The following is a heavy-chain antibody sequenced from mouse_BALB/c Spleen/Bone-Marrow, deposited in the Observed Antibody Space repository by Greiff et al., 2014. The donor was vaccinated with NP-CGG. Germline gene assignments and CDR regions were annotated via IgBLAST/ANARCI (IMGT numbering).Heavy chain of an antibody. CDR3: TTSFTTATAY. D-gene: IGHD1-2*01. CDR1: ATTLTGYG. CDR2: IYPSDSYT. V-gene: IGHV1-59*01. J-gene: IGHJ3*01. Sequence: QVQLQQPGAELVRPGLQGNRPAKASATTLTGYGLNWGKRGPEKALRWIGNIYPSDSYTNYNQKFKDKATLTVDKSSSTAYMQLSSPTSEDSAVYYCTTSFTTATAYWGQGTLVTVSA.